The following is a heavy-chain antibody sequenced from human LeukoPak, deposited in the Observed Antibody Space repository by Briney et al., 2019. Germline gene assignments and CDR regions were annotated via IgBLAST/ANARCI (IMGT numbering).Heavy chain of an antibody. J-gene: IGHJ4*02. V-gene: IGHV1-2*02. CDR3: ASINGYSSGWYI. D-gene: IGHD6-19*01. CDR1: GYTFTSYY. Sequence: GASAKVSCKASGYTFTSYYMHWVRQAPGQGLEWMGWINPNSGGTNYAQKFQGRVTMTRDTSISTAYMELSRLRSDDTAVYYCASINGYSSGWYIWGQGTLVTVSS. CDR2: INPNSGGT.